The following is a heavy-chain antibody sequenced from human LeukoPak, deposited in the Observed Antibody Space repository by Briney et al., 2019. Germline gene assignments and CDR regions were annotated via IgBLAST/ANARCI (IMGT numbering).Heavy chain of an antibody. CDR3: VTTSCFFCGGAFDI. CDR2: IRSKTDGGTT. Sequence: GGSLRLSCAASGFTFSNAWMSWVRQAPGKGLEWVGRIRSKTDGGTTEYAAPVKGRFSISRDDSKNTLYVQMKSLKTEDTAVYYCVTTSCFFCGGAFDIWGQGTMVTVSS. CDR1: GFTFSNAW. J-gene: IGHJ3*02. D-gene: IGHD2-2*01. V-gene: IGHV3-15*01.